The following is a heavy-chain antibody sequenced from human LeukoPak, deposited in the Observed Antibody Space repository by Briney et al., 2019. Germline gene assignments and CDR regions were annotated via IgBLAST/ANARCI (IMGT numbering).Heavy chain of an antibody. J-gene: IGHJ4*02. CDR3: ARGGSYGFSYFDY. CDR2: IIPIFCTA. Sequence: SVKVSCKASGGTFSSYAISWVRQAPGQGLEWMGGIIPIFCTANYAQKFQGRVTITADESTSTAYMELSSLRSEDTAVYYCARGGSYGFSYFDYWGQGTLVTVSS. D-gene: IGHD5-18*01. CDR1: GGTFSSYA. V-gene: IGHV1-69*13.